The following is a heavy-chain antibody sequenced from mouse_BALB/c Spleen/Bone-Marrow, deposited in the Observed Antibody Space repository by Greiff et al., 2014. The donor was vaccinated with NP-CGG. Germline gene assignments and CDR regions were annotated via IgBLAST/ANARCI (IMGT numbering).Heavy chain of an antibody. CDR3: TLWCYAMDY. CDR2: INPSNGGT. Sequence: QVHVKQSGAELVKPGTSVKLSCKASGYTFTSYCMYWVKQRPGQGLEWIGEINPSNGGTNFNEKFKSKATLTVDKSSSTAYMQLSSLTSEDSAVYYCTLWCYAMDYWGQGTSVTVSS. J-gene: IGHJ4*01. CDR1: GYTFTSYC. D-gene: IGHD1-1*02. V-gene: IGHV1S81*02.